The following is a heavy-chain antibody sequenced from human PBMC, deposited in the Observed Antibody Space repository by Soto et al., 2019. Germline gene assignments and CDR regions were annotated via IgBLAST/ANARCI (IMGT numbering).Heavy chain of an antibody. J-gene: IGHJ6*04. CDR2: ISSSSSTI. Sequence: GGSLRLSCAASGFTFSSYSMNWVRQAPGKGLEWVSYISSSSSTIYYADSVKGRFTISRDNAKNSLYLQMNSLRAEDTAVYYCARDFKTVTMVRGSKVVDVWGKGTTVTVSS. CDR3: ARDFKTVTMVRGSKVVDV. CDR1: GFTFSSYS. V-gene: IGHV3-48*01. D-gene: IGHD3-10*01.